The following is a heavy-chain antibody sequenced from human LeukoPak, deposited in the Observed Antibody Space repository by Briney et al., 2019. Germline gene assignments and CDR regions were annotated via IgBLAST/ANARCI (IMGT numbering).Heavy chain of an antibody. V-gene: IGHV3-30-3*01. Sequence: GGSLRLSCAASGFTFSSYAMHWVRQAPGKGLEWVAVISYDGSNKYYADSVKGRFTISRDNSKNTLYLQMNSLRAEDTAVYYCARGGIAAAGPRGAFDIWXXXTXVXXXS. CDR3: ARGGIAAAGPRGAFDI. CDR1: GFTFSSYA. D-gene: IGHD6-13*01. J-gene: IGHJ3*02. CDR2: ISYDGSNK.